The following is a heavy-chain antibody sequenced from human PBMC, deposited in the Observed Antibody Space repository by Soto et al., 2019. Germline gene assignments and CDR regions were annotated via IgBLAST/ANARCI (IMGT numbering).Heavy chain of an antibody. CDR2: IFGSGAPT. V-gene: IGHV3-23*01. D-gene: IGHD3-16*01. J-gene: IGHJ3*01. CDR3: TREASSWGFSFDL. CDR1: GFTFSHYA. Sequence: EVQLLESGGGLVQPGGSLRLSCAASGFTFSHYAMSWVRQAPGKGLQWVSTIFGSGAPTHYADSVKGRFGISRDNSNNMLFLEMNSLKDEDKDVYYCTREASSWGFSFDLWGQGTRVAVSS.